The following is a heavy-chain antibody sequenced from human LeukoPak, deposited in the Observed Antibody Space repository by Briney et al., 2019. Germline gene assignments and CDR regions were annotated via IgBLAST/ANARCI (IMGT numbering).Heavy chain of an antibody. CDR3: ARHLSYYDSIGDPPGV. Sequence: NPSQTLSLTCTVSGGSISSGSYYWSWIRQPAGKGLEWIGRIYTSGSTNYNPSLKSRVTISVDTSKNQISLKLNSVTAADTAVYYCARHLSYYDSIGDPPGVWGQGTTVTVSS. CDR2: IYTSGST. CDR1: GGSISSGSYY. D-gene: IGHD3-22*01. V-gene: IGHV4-61*02. J-gene: IGHJ6*02.